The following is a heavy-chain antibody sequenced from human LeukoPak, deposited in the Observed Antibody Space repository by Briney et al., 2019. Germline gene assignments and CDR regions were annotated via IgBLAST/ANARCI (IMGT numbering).Heavy chain of an antibody. CDR1: GGTFSSYA. J-gene: IGHJ5*02. CDR3: ARDAETFLDP. V-gene: IGHV1-69*04. CDR2: IIPIPGIA. Sequence: GASVKVSCKASGGTFSSYAISWVRQAPGQGLEWMGRIIPIPGIANYAQKFQGRVTITADKSTSTAYMELSSLRSEDTAVYYCARDAETFLDPWGQGTLVTVSS.